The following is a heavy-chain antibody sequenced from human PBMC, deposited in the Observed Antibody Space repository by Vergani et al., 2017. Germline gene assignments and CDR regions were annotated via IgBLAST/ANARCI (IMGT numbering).Heavy chain of an antibody. CDR3: AREYSSTNGGYFDL. Sequence: QVQLQQWGAGLLKPSETLSLTCAVYGGSFSGYYWSWIRQPPGKGLEWIGEINHSGSTNYNPSLKSRVTISVDTSKNQFSLKLSSVTAADTAVYYCAREYSSTNGGYFDLWGRGTLVTVSS. V-gene: IGHV4-34*01. CDR1: GGSFSGYY. CDR2: INHSGST. D-gene: IGHD6-13*01. J-gene: IGHJ2*01.